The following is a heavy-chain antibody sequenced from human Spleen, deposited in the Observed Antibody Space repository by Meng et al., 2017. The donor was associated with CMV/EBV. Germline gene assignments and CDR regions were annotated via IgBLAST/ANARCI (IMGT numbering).Heavy chain of an antibody. D-gene: IGHD3-3*01. CDR2: INGDGSSA. V-gene: IGHV3-74*01. J-gene: IGHJ4*02. CDR1: GFTVNTFW. CDR3: ASGGWRFDIDYYTDY. Sequence: GESLKISCAASGFTVNTFWIHWVRQTPGKGLVWVSRINGDGSSATYADSVKGRFTISRDNAKNTVYVEMNNLRAEDTAVYYCASGGWRFDIDYYTDYWGQGTLVTVSS.